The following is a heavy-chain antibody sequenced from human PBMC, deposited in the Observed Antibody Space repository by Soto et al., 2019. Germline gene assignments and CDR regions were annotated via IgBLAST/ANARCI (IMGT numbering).Heavy chain of an antibody. CDR1: GYSFTSYW. V-gene: IGHV5-10-1*01. J-gene: IGHJ6*02. Sequence: PAESLKISCKGSGYSFTSYWISWVRQMPGKGLERMGRIDPSDSYTNYSPSFQGHVTISADKTISTAYLQWSSLKASDTAMYYCARQPRDSRIFGVVPYYYGMDVWGQGTTVTVSS. CDR2: IDPSDSYT. D-gene: IGHD3-3*02. CDR3: ARQPRDSRIFGVVPYYYGMDV.